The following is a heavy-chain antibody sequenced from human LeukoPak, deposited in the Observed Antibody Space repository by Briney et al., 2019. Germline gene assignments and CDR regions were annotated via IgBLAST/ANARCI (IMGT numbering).Heavy chain of an antibody. D-gene: IGHD3-22*01. V-gene: IGHV7-4-1*02. J-gene: IGHJ6*02. Sequence: GASVKVSCKASGGTFSSYAISWVRQAPGQGLEWMGWINTNTGNPTYAQGFTGRFVFSLDTSVSTAYLQISSLKAEDTAVYYCARDPRYYDSRGYYSYYGMDVWGQGTTVTVFS. CDR3: ARDPRYYDSRGYYSYYGMDV. CDR2: INTNTGNP. CDR1: GGTFSSYA.